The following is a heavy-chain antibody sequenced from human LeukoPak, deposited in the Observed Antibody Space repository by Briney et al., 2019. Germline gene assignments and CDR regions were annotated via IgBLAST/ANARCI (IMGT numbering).Heavy chain of an antibody. CDR1: GGSISSYY. CDR3: ARDRGRNYDFWSGSQGHNWFDP. CDR2: IYTSGRT. V-gene: IGHV4-4*07. D-gene: IGHD3-3*01. J-gene: IGHJ5*02. Sequence: SETLSLTCTVSGGSISSYYWSWIRQPAGKGLEWIGRIYTSGRTNYNPSLKSRVTMSVDTSKNQFSLKLSSVTTADTAVYYCARDRGRNYDFWSGSQGHNWFDPWGQGTLVTVSS.